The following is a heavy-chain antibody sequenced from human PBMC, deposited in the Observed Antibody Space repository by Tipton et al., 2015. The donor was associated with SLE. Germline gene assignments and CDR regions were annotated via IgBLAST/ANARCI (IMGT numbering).Heavy chain of an antibody. CDR2: IYYSGST. D-gene: IGHD1-26*01. CDR3: ARDRETAWELAHFDY. Sequence: TLSLTCTVSGGSISSYYWGWIRQPPGKGLEWIGSIYYSGSTYYNPSLKSRVTISVDTSKNQFSLKLSSVTAADTAVYYCARDRETAWELAHFDYWGQGTLVTVSS. CDR1: GGSISSYY. V-gene: IGHV4-39*07. J-gene: IGHJ4*02.